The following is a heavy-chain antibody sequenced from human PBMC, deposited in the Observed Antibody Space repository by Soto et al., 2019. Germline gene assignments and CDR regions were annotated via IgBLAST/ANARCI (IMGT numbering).Heavy chain of an antibody. J-gene: IGHJ6*02. Sequence: SETLSLTCTVSGGSISSGGYYWSWIRQHPGKGLEWIGYIYYSGSTYYNPSLKSRVTISVDTSKNQFSLKLSSVTAADTAVYYCARVKGYCSGGSCPADYYYGMDVWGQGTTVTVSS. D-gene: IGHD2-15*01. V-gene: IGHV4-31*03. CDR1: GGSISSGGYY. CDR2: IYYSGST. CDR3: ARVKGYCSGGSCPADYYYGMDV.